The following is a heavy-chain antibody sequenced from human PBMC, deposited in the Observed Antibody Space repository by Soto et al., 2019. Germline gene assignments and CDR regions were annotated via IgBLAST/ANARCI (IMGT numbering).Heavy chain of an antibody. J-gene: IGHJ4*02. CDR2: ISAYNGNT. CDR3: ARSVVVVAATASWDY. D-gene: IGHD2-15*01. Sequence: QVQLVQSGAEVKKPGASVKVSCKASGYTFTSYGISWVRQAPGQGLEWMGWISAYNGNTNDAQKLQGRVTMTTDTSMSTAYMELRGLRSDDRAVYFCARSVVVVAATASWDYWGQGTLVTVSS. CDR1: GYTFTSYG. V-gene: IGHV1-18*04.